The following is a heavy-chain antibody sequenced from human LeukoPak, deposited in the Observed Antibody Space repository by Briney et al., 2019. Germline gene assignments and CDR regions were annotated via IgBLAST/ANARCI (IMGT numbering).Heavy chain of an antibody. D-gene: IGHD5-18*01. CDR1: GGSISSSSYY. J-gene: IGHJ4*02. V-gene: IGHV4-39*07. CDR2: IYYSGST. Sequence: NPSETLSLTCTVSGGSISSSSYYWGWIRQPPGKGLEWIGSIYYSGSTYYNPSLKSRVTISVDTSKNQFSLKLSSVTAADTAVYYCARVTIQQGGYGDWGQGTLVTVSS. CDR3: ARVTIQQGGYGD.